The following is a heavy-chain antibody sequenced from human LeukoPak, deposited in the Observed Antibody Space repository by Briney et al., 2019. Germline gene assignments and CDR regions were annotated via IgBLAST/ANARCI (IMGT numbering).Heavy chain of an antibody. J-gene: IGHJ4*02. CDR1: GFTFSSYW. Sequence: GGSLRLSCAASGFTFSSYWMSWVRQAPGKGLEWVANIKQDGSEKYYVDSVKGRFTISRDTSKNTLYLQMNSLTPEDTAVYYCAKDLGIAAALPYDYFDYWGQGTLVTVSS. V-gene: IGHV3-7*01. CDR3: AKDLGIAAALPYDYFDY. CDR2: IKQDGSEK. D-gene: IGHD6-13*01.